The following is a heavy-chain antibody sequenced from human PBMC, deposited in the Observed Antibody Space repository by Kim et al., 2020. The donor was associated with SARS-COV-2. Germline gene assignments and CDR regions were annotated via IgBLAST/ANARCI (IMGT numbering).Heavy chain of an antibody. CDR3: VKEKAGVGVGAFDL. J-gene: IGHJ3*01. Sequence: GGSLRLSCAASGFTFSGYAMGWVRQSPGNGPEWVASITGNGDGSYYAESVKGRFSISRDNLKNTVYLQMNSLRAEDTARYYCVKEKAGVGVGAFDLWGQGTMVTLCS. D-gene: IGHD2-8*01. CDR1: GFTFSGYA. CDR2: ITGNGDGS. V-gene: IGHV3-23*01.